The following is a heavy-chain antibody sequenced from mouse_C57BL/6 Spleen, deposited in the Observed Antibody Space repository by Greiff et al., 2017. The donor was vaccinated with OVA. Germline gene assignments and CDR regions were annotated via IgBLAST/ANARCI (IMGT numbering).Heavy chain of an antibody. CDR1: GYTFTSYW. Sequence: QVQLQQPGAELVKPGASVKLSCKASGYTFTSYWMHWVKQRPGQGLEWIGMIPPNSGSTNYNEKFKSKATLTVDKYSSTADRQRSSLTAEDSAVYDCARYNYSNSSWFAYWGQGTRVTVSA. J-gene: IGHJ3*01. CDR3: ARYNYSNSSWFAY. V-gene: IGHV1-64*01. D-gene: IGHD2-5*01. CDR2: IPPNSGST.